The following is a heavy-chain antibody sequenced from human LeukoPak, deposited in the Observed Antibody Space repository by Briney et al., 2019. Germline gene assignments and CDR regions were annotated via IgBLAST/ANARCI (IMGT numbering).Heavy chain of an antibody. J-gene: IGHJ3*02. Sequence: GGSLRLSCAASGFTFSSYEMNWVRQAPGKGLEWVSYISSSGSTIYYADSVKGRFTISRDNAKNSLYLQMNSLRAEDTAVYYCARDANPYCSSTSCYAFDIWGQGTMVTVSS. CDR1: GFTFSSYE. CDR3: ARDANPYCSSTSCYAFDI. CDR2: ISSSGSTI. V-gene: IGHV3-48*03. D-gene: IGHD2-2*01.